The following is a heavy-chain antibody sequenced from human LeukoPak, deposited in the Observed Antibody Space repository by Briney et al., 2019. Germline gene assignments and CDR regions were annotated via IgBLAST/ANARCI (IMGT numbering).Heavy chain of an antibody. D-gene: IGHD6-13*01. V-gene: IGHV4-59*01. Sequence: SETLSLTCTVSGGSINNYYWSWIRQPPGKGLEWVGHIYYSGSTNYNPSLKSRVTISVDTSKNQFSLKLSSVTAADTAVYYCARAGGSIAAAGTEGINFQHWGQGTLVTVSS. J-gene: IGHJ1*01. CDR1: GGSINNYY. CDR3: ARAGGSIAAAGTEGINFQH. CDR2: IYYSGST.